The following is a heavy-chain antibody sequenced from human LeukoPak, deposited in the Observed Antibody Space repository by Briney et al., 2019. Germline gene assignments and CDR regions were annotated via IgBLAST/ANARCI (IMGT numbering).Heavy chain of an antibody. J-gene: IGHJ4*02. D-gene: IGHD3-22*01. CDR3: TRVGWPRPDTTDQCISMSCPSDC. CDR1: GFNFGEYP. Sequence: GGSLRLSCTASGFNFGEYPMNWFRQAPGKGLAWVGLIRSKAYGGTTMYAASVKGRFTISRDDSKNIAYLEMNMLKSEDTAVYYCTRVGWPRPDTTDQCISMSCPSDCWGQGTLVTVSS. CDR2: IRSKAYGGTT. V-gene: IGHV3-49*03.